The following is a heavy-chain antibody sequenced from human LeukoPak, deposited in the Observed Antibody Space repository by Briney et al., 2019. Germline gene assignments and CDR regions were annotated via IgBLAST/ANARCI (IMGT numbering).Heavy chain of an antibody. D-gene: IGHD3-10*01. V-gene: IGHV4-59*01. Sequence: PSETLSLTCTVSGGSISSYYWSWVRQPPGKGLEWIGYIYYSGSTNYNPSLKSRVTISVDTSKNQFSLKLSSVTAADTAVYYCARDGGLGVFDPWGQGTLVTVSS. CDR1: GGSISSYY. CDR2: IYYSGST. CDR3: ARDGGLGVFDP. J-gene: IGHJ5*02.